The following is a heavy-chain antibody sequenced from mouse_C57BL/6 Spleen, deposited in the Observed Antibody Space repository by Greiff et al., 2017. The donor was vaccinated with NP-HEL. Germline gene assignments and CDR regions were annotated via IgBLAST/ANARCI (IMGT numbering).Heavy chain of an antibody. D-gene: IGHD2-4*01. V-gene: IGHV1-18*01. CDR3: ATGGLRRGRGFAY. CDR1: GYTFTDYN. CDR2: INPNNGGT. Sequence: EVKLQQSGPELVKPGASVKIPCKASGYTFTDYNMDWVKQSHGKSLEWIGDINPNNGGTIYNQKFKGKATLTVDKSSSTAYMELRSLTSEDTAVYYCATGGLRRGRGFAYWGQGTLVTVSA. J-gene: IGHJ3*01.